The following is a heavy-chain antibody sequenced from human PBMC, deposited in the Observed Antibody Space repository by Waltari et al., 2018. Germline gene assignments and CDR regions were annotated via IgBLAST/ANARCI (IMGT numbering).Heavy chain of an antibody. CDR1: GFIFSDYN. CDR2: ITSGGVYT. D-gene: IGHD2-15*01. J-gene: IGHJ6*03. CDR3: ARDLLLRNHYYYYMDV. Sequence: EVQLVESGGGLVKPGGSLRLSCVASGFIFSDYNMNCVRQAPGKWLEWVSAITSGGVYTYYGYSMEGRFTISRDNAKNSLYLQRNSLRAEDTGVYFCARDLLLRNHYYYYMDVWGKGTTVTVSS. V-gene: IGHV3-21*03.